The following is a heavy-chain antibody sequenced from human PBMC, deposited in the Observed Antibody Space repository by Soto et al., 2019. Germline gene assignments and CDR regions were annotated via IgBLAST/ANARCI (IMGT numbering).Heavy chain of an antibody. CDR3: ARRPRSSWLDDY. D-gene: IGHD6-13*01. V-gene: IGHV4-39*01. J-gene: IGHJ4*02. CDR1: GGSISSSSYY. CDR2: IYYSGST. Sequence: SETLSLTCTVSGGSISSSSYYWGWIRQPPGKGLEWIGSIYYSGSTYYNPSLKSRVTISVDTSKNQLSLKLSSVTAADTAVYYCARRPRSSWLDDYWGQGTLVTVSS.